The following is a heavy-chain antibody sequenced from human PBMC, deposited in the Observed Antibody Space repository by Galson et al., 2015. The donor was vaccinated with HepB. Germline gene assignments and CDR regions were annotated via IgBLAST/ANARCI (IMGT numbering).Heavy chain of an antibody. Sequence: SVKVSCKASGYTFTNFYIHWVRQVPGQGPECMGWVNPNSGATTYTPKFQDRLTMTRDTSLRTVYMELNRLTSDDTAVYYCASDLDDILTGSRLRGYDHFGMDVWGQGTAVTVSS. J-gene: IGHJ6*02. CDR3: ASDLDDILTGSRLRGYDHFGMDV. D-gene: IGHD3-9*01. CDR1: GYTFTNFY. CDR2: VNPNSGAT. V-gene: IGHV1-2*02.